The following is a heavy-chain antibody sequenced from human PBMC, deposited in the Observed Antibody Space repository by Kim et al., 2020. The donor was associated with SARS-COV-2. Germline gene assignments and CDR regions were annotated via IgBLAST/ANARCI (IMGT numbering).Heavy chain of an antibody. D-gene: IGHD3-10*01. CDR2: MNPNSGNT. V-gene: IGHV1-8*01. Sequence: ASVKVSCKASGYSFTNFDINWVRQATGQGLEWLGWMNPNSGNTGYAQKFQGRVTMTRDTSISTDYMEMNSLRSDDTAVNYCVRGQRSQVAVMIYIIRSYYLDLWGQGTLVTVTS. CDR1: GYSFTNFD. J-gene: IGHJ4*02. CDR3: VRGQRSQVAVMIYIIRSYYLDL.